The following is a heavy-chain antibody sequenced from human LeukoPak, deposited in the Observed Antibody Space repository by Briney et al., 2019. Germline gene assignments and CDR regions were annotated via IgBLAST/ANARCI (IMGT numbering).Heavy chain of an antibody. D-gene: IGHD3-10*01. CDR3: GRGNPGGLTHNWFDP. J-gene: IGHJ5*02. CDR1: GYTFTSYG. V-gene: IGHV1-18*01. CDR2: ISAYNGDT. Sequence: ASVKVSCKASGYTFTSYGISWVRQAPGQGLEWMGTISAYNGDTNFAQKLQGRVTMTTDTSTSTAYMELRSLRSDDTAMYYCGRGNPGGLTHNWFDPWGQGTLVTVSS.